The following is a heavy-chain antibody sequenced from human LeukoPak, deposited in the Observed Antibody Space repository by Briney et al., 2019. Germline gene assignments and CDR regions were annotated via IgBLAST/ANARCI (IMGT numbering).Heavy chain of an antibody. CDR2: IWYDGSNK. D-gene: IGHD3-9*01. CDR1: GFTFSSYG. V-gene: IGHV3-33*01. J-gene: IGHJ5*02. Sequence: GRSLRLSCVASGFTFSSYGMHWVRQAPGKGLEWVAVIWYDGSNKYYADSVKGRFTISRDNSKNTLYLQMNSLRAEDTAVYYCARDPRILTGYYKGGWFDPWGQGTLVTVSS. CDR3: ARDPRILTGYYKGGWFDP.